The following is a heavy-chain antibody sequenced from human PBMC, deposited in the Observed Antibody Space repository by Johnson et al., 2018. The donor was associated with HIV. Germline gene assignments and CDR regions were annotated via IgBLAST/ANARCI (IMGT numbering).Heavy chain of an antibody. CDR1: GFTFDDYG. CDR2: INWNGDST. J-gene: IGHJ3*02. CDR3: AKDQHGPLVPTVMRDDAFDI. D-gene: IGHD5-12*01. Sequence: VQLVESGGGVVRPGGSLRLSCAASGFTFDDYGVSWVRQAPGKGLEWVSGINWNGDSTGYADSVKGRFTISRDNAKNAVYLQMNSLGAGDTAVYYCAKDQHGPLVPTVMRDDAFDIWGQGTMVTVSS. V-gene: IGHV3-20*04.